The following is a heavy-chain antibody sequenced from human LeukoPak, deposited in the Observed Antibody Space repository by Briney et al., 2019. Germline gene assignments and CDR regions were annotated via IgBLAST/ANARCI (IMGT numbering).Heavy chain of an antibody. V-gene: IGHV3-30*02. Sequence: SGGSLRLSCAASGFTFSSYGMHWVRQAPGKGLEWVAFIRYDGSNKYYADSVKGRFTISRDNSKNTLYLQMNSLRDEDTAVYYCAKDTQYYYGSGSYSDYWGQGTLVTVSS. D-gene: IGHD3-10*01. CDR2: IRYDGSNK. J-gene: IGHJ4*02. CDR3: AKDTQYYYGSGSYSDY. CDR1: GFTFSSYG.